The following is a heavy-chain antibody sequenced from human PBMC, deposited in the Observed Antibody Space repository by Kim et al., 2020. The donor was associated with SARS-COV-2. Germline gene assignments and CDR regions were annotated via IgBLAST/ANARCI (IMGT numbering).Heavy chain of an antibody. CDR3: RMVRGYFDY. V-gene: IGHV4-38-2*02. CDR1: GYSISSGYY. CDR2: IYHSGST. J-gene: IGHJ4*02. D-gene: IGHD3-10*01. Sequence: SETLSLTCTVSGYSISSGYYWGWIRQPPGKGLEWIGSIYHSGSTYYNPSLKSRVTISVDTSKNQFSLKLSSVTAADTAVYYCRMVRGYFDYWGQGTLVTV.